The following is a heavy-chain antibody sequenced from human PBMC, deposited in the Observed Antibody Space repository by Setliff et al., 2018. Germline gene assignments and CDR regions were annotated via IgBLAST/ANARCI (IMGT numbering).Heavy chain of an antibody. Sequence: SETLSLTCTVSGGSTSSDTYYWGWIRQPPGKGLEWIGSIFHSGSTYYSPSLKSRVTISVDTSKNQFSLKLTSVTAADTAVYYCARWTIVVVVAATTTSNWFDPWGQGTLVTVSS. V-gene: IGHV4-39*01. J-gene: IGHJ5*02. D-gene: IGHD2-15*01. CDR3: ARWTIVVVVAATTTSNWFDP. CDR1: GGSTSSDTYY. CDR2: IFHSGST.